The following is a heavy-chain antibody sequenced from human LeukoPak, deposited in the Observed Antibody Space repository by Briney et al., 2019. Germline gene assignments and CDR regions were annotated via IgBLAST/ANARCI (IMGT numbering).Heavy chain of an antibody. J-gene: IGHJ4*02. CDR3: ARMYYYDSSGSDY. D-gene: IGHD3-22*01. Sequence: RPAGTLRLSCAARGFTFEAHGSSCHHQAPGKGLEWVSGINWNGGSTGYADSVKGRFTISRDNAKNSLYLQMNSLRAEDTALYYCARMYYYDSSGSDYWGQGTLVTVSS. CDR2: INWNGGST. CDR1: GFTFEAHG. V-gene: IGHV3-20*04.